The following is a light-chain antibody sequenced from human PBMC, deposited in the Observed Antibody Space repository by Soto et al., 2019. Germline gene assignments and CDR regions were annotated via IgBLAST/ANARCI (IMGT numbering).Light chain of an antibody. CDR2: GAS. CDR1: QSVSSN. V-gene: IGKV3-15*01. Sequence: EIVMTQSPATLSVSPGERATLSCRASQSVSSNLAWYQQKPGQAPRLLIYGASTRATGIPARFSGSGSGTEFTLTISSLQSEDFAVYYCQPYFSWPYTSGQGTKVEIK. J-gene: IGKJ2*01. CDR3: QPYFSWPYT.